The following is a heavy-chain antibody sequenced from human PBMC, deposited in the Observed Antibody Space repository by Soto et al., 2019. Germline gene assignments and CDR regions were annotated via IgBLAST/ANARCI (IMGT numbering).Heavy chain of an antibody. J-gene: IGHJ3*02. Sequence: QVLLVQSGAVVKKPGSSVKVSCKAAGGSFSSYTVSWVRQAPGQGLDYMGGIMPVFGTPTYTEKFQGRITLTADESTGTAYMELTSLKSDDTAVYYCARGVTANYMGGDAFAIWGQGTMVTVSS. CDR3: ARGVTANYMGGDAFAI. V-gene: IGHV1-69*01. CDR1: GGSFSSYT. D-gene: IGHD3-16*01. CDR2: IMPVFGTP.